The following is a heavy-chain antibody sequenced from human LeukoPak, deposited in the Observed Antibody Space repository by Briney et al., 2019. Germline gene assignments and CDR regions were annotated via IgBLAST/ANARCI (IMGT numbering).Heavy chain of an antibody. D-gene: IGHD5-24*01. CDR3: ARDHRDGYNSHFDY. V-gene: IGHV3-9*01. Sequence: GRSLRLSCAASGFTFDDYAMHWVRQAPGKGLEWVSGISWNSGSIGYADSVKGRFTISRDNAKNSLYLQMNSVRAEDTAVYYCARDHRDGYNSHFDYWGQGTLVTVSS. CDR1: GFTFDDYA. J-gene: IGHJ4*02. CDR2: ISWNSGSI.